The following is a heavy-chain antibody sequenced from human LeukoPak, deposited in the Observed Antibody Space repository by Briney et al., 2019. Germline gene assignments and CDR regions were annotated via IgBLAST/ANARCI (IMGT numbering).Heavy chain of an antibody. CDR3: AREGGFYRPLDY. V-gene: IGHV4-4*02. D-gene: IGHD2/OR15-2a*01. CDR1: GGSISTTNW. J-gene: IGHJ4*02. Sequence: SETLSLTCDVSGGSISTTNWWTWVRQPPGGGLEWIGEVHLNGRTHYSPSLESRVTMSVDMSENHVSLQLTSVTAADTAVYYCAREGGFYRPLDYSGPGTLVIVSS. CDR2: VHLNGRT.